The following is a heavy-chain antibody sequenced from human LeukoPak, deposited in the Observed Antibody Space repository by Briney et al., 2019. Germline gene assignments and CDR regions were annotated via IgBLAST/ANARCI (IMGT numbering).Heavy chain of an antibody. J-gene: IGHJ4*02. CDR3: ARVSGAARPVFDY. Sequence: ASVRVSCKASGYTFTSFYMHRVRQAPGQGLEWMGIINPSGGSTSYAQKFQGRVTMTRDTSTSTVYMELSSLRSEDTAVYYCARVSGAARPVFDYWGQGTLGTVSS. D-gene: IGHD6-6*01. V-gene: IGHV1-46*01. CDR1: GYTFTSFY. CDR2: INPSGGST.